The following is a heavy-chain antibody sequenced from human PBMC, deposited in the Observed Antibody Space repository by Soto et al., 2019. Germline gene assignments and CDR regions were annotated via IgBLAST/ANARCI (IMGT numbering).Heavy chain of an antibody. V-gene: IGHV4-39*07. CDR2: IYYSGST. J-gene: IGHJ4*02. CDR3: ARAGSSSYYDYVWGSYRYGFFDY. Sequence: SETLSLTCTVSGGSISSSSYYWGWIRQPPGKGLEWIGSIYYSGSTYYNPSLKSRVTISVDTSKNQFSLKLSSVTAADTAVYYCARAGSSSYYDYVWGSYRYGFFDYWGQGTLVTVSS. CDR1: GGSISSSSYY. D-gene: IGHD3-16*02.